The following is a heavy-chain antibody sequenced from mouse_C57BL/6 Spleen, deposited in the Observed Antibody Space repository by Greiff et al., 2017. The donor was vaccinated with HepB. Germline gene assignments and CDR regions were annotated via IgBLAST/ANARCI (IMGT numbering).Heavy chain of an antibody. CDR2: IYPRDGST. CDR3: ARRGGNYYFDY. V-gene: IGHV1-85*01. Sequence: VHLVESGPELVKPGASVKLSCKASGYTFTSYDINWVKQRPGQGLEWIGWIYPRDGSTKYNEKFKGKATLAVDTSSRTAYMELHSLTSEDSAGYFCARRGGNYYFDYWGKGTTLTVSS. D-gene: IGHD2-1*01. CDR1: GYTFTSYD. J-gene: IGHJ2*01.